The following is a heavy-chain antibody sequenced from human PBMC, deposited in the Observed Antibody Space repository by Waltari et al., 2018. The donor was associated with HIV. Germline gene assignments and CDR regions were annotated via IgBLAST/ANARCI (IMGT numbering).Heavy chain of an antibody. J-gene: IGHJ4*02. CDR3: VRRYFDSPVVGD. CDR2: IIPILDTA. V-gene: IGHV1-69*11. Sequence: QVQLVQSGAEVKKPGSSVKVSCKASGGTFSRSAISWVRQAPGQGFEWMGGIIPILDTANYAQKFQGRVTITADESTSTAYIELSSLRSEDTAIYYCVRRYFDSPVVGDWGQGTLVTVSS. CDR1: GGTFSRSA. D-gene: IGHD3-9*01.